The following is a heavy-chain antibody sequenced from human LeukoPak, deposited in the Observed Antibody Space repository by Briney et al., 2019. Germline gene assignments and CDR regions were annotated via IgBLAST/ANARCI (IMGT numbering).Heavy chain of an antibody. D-gene: IGHD5-12*01. Sequence: LEASVKVSCKASGYTFTGYYMHWVRQAPGQGLEWMGWISADNGNTKYAQKLQGRVTMTKDTSTTTVYMELGSLRYDDPAVYYCASDPNGGYVLVYWGQGTLVTASS. CDR1: GYTFTGYY. CDR2: ISADNGNT. CDR3: ASDPNGGYVLVY. V-gene: IGHV1-18*04. J-gene: IGHJ4*02.